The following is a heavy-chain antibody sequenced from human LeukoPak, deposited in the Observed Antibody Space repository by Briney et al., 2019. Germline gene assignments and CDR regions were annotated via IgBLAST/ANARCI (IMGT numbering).Heavy chain of an antibody. CDR1: GGSISSYY. D-gene: IGHD5-24*01. Sequence: SETLSLTCTVSGGSISSYYWSWIRQPPGKGLEWIGYIYYSGSTNYNPSLKRRVTISVDTSKNQFSLKLSSVTAADTAVYYCARSQSATIAPFDYWGQGTLVTVSS. CDR2: IYYSGST. J-gene: IGHJ4*02. CDR3: ARSQSATIAPFDY. V-gene: IGHV4-59*01.